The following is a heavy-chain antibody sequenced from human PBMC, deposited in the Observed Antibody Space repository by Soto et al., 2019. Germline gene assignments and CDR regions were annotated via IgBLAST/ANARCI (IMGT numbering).Heavy chain of an antibody. Sequence: GGSLRLSCAASGFTFSSYAMHWVRQAPGKGLEWVAIISYDGSNRYYADSVKGRFTISRDNSKNTLYLQMNSLRAEDTAVYYCARSLYYYDSSGSWGQGTLVTVSS. CDR3: ARSLYYYDSSGS. D-gene: IGHD3-22*01. V-gene: IGHV3-30-3*01. CDR1: GFTFSSYA. J-gene: IGHJ4*02. CDR2: ISYDGSNR.